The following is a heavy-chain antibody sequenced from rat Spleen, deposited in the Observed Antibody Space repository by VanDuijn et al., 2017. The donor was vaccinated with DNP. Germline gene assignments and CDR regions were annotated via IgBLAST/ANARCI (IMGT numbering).Heavy chain of an antibody. Sequence: QVQLKESGPVLVQASETLSLTCTVSGFSLTNYGVIWVRQSPGKGLEWMGIIWGHGSTDYNSALKSRLSISRDTSKNQVFLKMNSLQTDDTGTYYCARTLNCLDYWGQGVSVTVSS. CDR2: IWGHGST. V-gene: IGHV2S75*01. D-gene: IGHD1-10*01. CDR3: ARTLNCLDY. J-gene: IGHJ2*01. CDR1: GFSLTNYG.